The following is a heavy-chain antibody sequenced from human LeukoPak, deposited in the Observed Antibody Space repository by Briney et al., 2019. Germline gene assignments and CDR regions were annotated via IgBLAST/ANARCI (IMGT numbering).Heavy chain of an antibody. V-gene: IGHV1-46*01. J-gene: IGHJ4*02. Sequence: ASVKVSCKASGYDFTSYGFSWVRQAPGQGLEWMGIINPSGGSTSYAQKFQGRVTMTRDTSTSTVYMELSSLRSEDTAVYYCARDRSYDSSGYLGSYFDYWGQGTLVTVSS. D-gene: IGHD3-22*01. CDR3: ARDRSYDSSGYLGSYFDY. CDR2: INPSGGST. CDR1: GYDFTSYG.